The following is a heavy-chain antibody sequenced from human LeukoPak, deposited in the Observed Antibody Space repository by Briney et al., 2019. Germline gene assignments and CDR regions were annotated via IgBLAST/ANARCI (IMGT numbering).Heavy chain of an antibody. CDR1: GGSISTYY. D-gene: IGHD3-16*01. CDR2: IYYSGST. V-gene: IGHV4-59*01. Sequence: SETQSLTCTVSGGSISTYYWSWIRQSPGKGLVWIGYIYYSGSTNYNPSLKSRVTMSVDTSNNQFSLQLTSVTAADTAVYYCARFTPQGYGWGGYNRFDPWGQGTLVTVSS. J-gene: IGHJ5*02. CDR3: ARFTPQGYGWGGYNRFDP.